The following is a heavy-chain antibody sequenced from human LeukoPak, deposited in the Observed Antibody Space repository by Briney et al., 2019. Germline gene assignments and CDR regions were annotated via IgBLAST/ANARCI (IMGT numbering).Heavy chain of an antibody. CDR2: IYQDGTEK. Sequence: GGSLRLSCAASGFPFSTYLMTWVRQAPGKGLEWVANIYQDGTEKYYVASVKGRFSISRDNAKNSLYLQMNSLRAEDTAVYYCASERPSSSWYDYWSQGTLVTVSS. CDR3: ASERPSSSWYDY. J-gene: IGHJ4*02. V-gene: IGHV3-7*01. D-gene: IGHD6-13*01. CDR1: GFPFSTYL.